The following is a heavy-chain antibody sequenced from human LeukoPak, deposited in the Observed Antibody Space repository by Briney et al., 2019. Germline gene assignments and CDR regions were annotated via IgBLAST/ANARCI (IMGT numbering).Heavy chain of an antibody. V-gene: IGHV1-69-2*01. CDR1: GYTFTDYY. CDR3: ATWAGRPDYYHYYMDV. J-gene: IGHJ6*03. CDR2: VDPEDGET. D-gene: IGHD3-10*01. Sequence: ASVKVSCKVSGYTFTDYYMHWVQQAPGKGLEWMGLVDPEDGETIYAEKFQGRVTITADTSTDTAYMELSSLRSEDTAVYYCATWAGRPDYYHYYMDVWGKGTTVTVSS.